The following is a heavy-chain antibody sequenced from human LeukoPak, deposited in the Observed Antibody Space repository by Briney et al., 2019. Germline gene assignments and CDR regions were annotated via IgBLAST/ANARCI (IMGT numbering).Heavy chain of an antibody. V-gene: IGHV1-46*01. CDR1: GYTFTSYY. D-gene: IGHD6-19*01. CDR3: ARDPGRWLVRFWFDP. CDR2: INPSGGST. Sequence: GASVKVSCKASGYTFTSYYMHWVRQAPGQGLERMGIINPSGGSTSYAQKFQGRVTMTRDTSTSTVYMELSSLRSEDTAVYYCARDPGRWLVRFWFDPWGQGTLVTVSS. J-gene: IGHJ5*02.